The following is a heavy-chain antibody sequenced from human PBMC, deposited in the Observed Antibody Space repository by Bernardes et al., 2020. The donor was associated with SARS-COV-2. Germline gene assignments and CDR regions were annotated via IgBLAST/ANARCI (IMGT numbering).Heavy chain of an antibody. CDR1: GGSISSSSYY. CDR2: IYYSGST. D-gene: IGHD3-9*01. V-gene: IGHV4-39*01. Sequence: SETLSLTCTVSGGSISSSSYYWGWIRQPPGQGLEWIGSIYYSGSTYYNPSLKSRVTISVDTSKNQFSLKLSSVTAADTAVYYCAGHVLRYFDWLSFRGHFDYWGQGTLVTVSS. CDR3: AGHVLRYFDWLSFRGHFDY. J-gene: IGHJ4*02.